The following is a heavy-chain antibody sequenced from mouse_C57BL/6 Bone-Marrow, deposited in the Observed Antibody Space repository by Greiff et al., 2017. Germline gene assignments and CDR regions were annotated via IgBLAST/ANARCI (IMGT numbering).Heavy chain of an antibody. J-gene: IGHJ3*01. CDR2: IRNKANNHAT. Sequence: EVKVEESGGGLVQPGGSMKLSCAASGFTFSDAWMDWVRQSPEKGLEWVAEIRNKANNHATYYAESVKGRFTISRDDSKSSVYLQMNSSRAEDTGIYYCTRYYGSSPWFAYWGQGTLVTVSA. D-gene: IGHD1-1*01. CDR3: TRYYGSSPWFAY. V-gene: IGHV6-6*01. CDR1: GFTFSDAW.